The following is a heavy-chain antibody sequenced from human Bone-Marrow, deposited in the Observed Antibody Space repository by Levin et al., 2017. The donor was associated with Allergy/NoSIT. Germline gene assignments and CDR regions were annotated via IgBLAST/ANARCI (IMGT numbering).Heavy chain of an antibody. CDR2: ISYDGSNK. Sequence: TGGSLRLSCAASGFTFSTYGMHWVRQAPGKGLEWVSIISYDGSNKYYADSVKGRFTISRDNSKNTLYLQMDSLRAEDTAVYYCAKDEWELLMYFSPYYYYYGMDVWGQGTPVIVSS. CDR1: GFTFSTYG. J-gene: IGHJ6*02. CDR3: AKDEWELLMYFSPYYYYYGMDV. V-gene: IGHV3-30*18. D-gene: IGHD1-26*01.